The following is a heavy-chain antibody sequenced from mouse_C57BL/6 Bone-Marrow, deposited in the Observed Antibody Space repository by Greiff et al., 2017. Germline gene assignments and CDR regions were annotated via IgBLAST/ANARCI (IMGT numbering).Heavy chain of an antibody. CDR1: GYAFSSSW. Sequence: VQLQQSGPELVKPGASVKISCKASGYAFSSSWMNWVKQRPGKGLEWIGRIYPGDGDTKYNGKFKGKATLTADKSSSTAYMQLSSLTSEDSAVYFCARDDYDRRSYAMDYWGQGTSVTVSS. V-gene: IGHV1-82*01. J-gene: IGHJ4*01. CDR3: ARDDYDRRSYAMDY. D-gene: IGHD2-4*01. CDR2: IYPGDGDT.